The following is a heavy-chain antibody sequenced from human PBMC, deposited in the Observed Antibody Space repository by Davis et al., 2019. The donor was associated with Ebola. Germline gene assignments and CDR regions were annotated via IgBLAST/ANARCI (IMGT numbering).Heavy chain of an antibody. CDR1: GFTFSSYS. J-gene: IGHJ2*01. D-gene: IGHD2/OR15-2a*01. V-gene: IGHV3-23*01. CDR2: ISGSGGST. CDR3: AKDVRNMDWYFDL. Sequence: GGSLRLSCAASGFTFSSYSMNWVRQAPGKGLEWVSAISGSGGSTYYADSVKGRFTISRDNSKNTLYLQMNSLRAEDTAVYYCAKDVRNMDWYFDLWGRGTLVTVSS.